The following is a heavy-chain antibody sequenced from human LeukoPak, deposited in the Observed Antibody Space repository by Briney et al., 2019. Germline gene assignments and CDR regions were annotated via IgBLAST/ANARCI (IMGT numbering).Heavy chain of an antibody. D-gene: IGHD2/OR15-2a*01. V-gene: IGHV3-23*01. Sequence: GGSLKLSCAASGFSFSSYAMSWVRQAPGKGLEWVSSISGSGDNTYYAESVKGRFTISRDNSKNTLFLQMNSLRAEDPAVFYCAKRAGHTTGLFFHFWGQETLVTVS. CDR2: ISGSGDNT. CDR1: GFSFSSYA. J-gene: IGHJ4*02. CDR3: AKRAGHTTGLFFHF.